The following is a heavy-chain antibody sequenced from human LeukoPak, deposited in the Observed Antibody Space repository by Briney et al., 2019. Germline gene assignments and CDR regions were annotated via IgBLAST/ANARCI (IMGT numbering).Heavy chain of an antibody. Sequence: SVKVSCKASGGTFSSYAISWVRQAPGQGLEWMGGIIPIFGTADYAQKFQGRVTITADESTSTAYMELSSLRSEDTAVYYCARGGSSSSWYEIGFDPWGQGTLVTVSS. CDR1: GGTFSSYA. V-gene: IGHV1-69*13. CDR2: IIPIFGTA. CDR3: ARGGSSSSWYEIGFDP. J-gene: IGHJ5*02. D-gene: IGHD6-13*01.